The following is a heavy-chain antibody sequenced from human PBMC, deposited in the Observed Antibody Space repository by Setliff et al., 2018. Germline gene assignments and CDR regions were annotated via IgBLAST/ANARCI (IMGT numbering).Heavy chain of an antibody. CDR2: IGHTGSI. D-gene: IGHD2-21*02. V-gene: IGHV4-38-2*02. Sequence: PSETLSLTCTISGYSISSGYIWGWIRQPPGKGLEWVGNIGHTGSINYNPSLKSRLIISRDTSKNQVSLKLNSVTATDTAVYYCARDLGHGGDSDYWGQGILVTVS. CDR3: ARDLGHGGDSDY. J-gene: IGHJ4*02. CDR1: GYSISSGYI.